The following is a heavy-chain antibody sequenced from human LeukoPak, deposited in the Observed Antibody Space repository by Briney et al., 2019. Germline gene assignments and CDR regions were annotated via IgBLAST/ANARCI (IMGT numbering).Heavy chain of an antibody. Sequence: PGASLRLSCAASGFTFSSYAMSWVRQAPGKGLEWVSSISGSGGSTYYADSVKGRFTISRDNSKNTLSLQMNSLRAEDTAVYYCAKVLHRYCSGGSCYSLDYWGQGPLVTASS. D-gene: IGHD2-15*01. J-gene: IGHJ4*02. CDR1: GFTFSSYA. V-gene: IGHV3-23*01. CDR2: ISGSGGST. CDR3: AKVLHRYCSGGSCYSLDY.